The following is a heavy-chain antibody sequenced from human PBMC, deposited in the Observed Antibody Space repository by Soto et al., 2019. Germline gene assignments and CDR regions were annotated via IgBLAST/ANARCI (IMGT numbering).Heavy chain of an antibody. V-gene: IGHV4-39*07. D-gene: IGHD3-22*01. Sequence: TSETLSLTCTVSGGSISSASYYWGWVRQPPGKGLEWIGSTHYRGSTYYNPSLYSRITTSVDTSKNQFSLKLSSVTAADTAVYYCARATYYYDPILDYWGQGTLVTVSS. CDR3: ARATYYYDPILDY. J-gene: IGHJ4*02. CDR1: GGSISSASYY. CDR2: THYRGST.